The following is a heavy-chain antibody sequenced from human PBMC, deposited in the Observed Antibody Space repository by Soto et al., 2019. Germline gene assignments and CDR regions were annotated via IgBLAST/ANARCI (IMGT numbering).Heavy chain of an antibody. CDR1: GYIFNIYW. CDR3: VILAVPSCTSRYDCTFDF. D-gene: IGHD5-12*01. V-gene: IGHV5-51*01. CDR2: IYPGDSDT. Sequence: GESLKISCKASGYIFNIYWIGWVRQMPGKGLEWMGVIYPGDSDTRYSPSFQGQVSISVDKSISTAYLRWSSLKASDTAIYYFVILAVPSCTSRYDCTFDFWGQGTLVTVSS. J-gene: IGHJ4*02.